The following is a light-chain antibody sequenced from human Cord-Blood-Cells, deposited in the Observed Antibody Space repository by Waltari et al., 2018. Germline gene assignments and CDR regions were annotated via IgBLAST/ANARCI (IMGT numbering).Light chain of an antibody. CDR1: QSISSY. CDR2: AAS. J-gene: IGKJ2*03. CDR3: QQSYSTPYS. Sequence: DIQMTKSPSSLSASVGDRVTITCRASQSISSYLNWYQKKPGKAPKLLIYAASSLQSGVPSRFSGSGSWTYFTLTISSLQPEDFATYYCQQSYSTPYSFGQGTKLEIK. V-gene: IGKV1-39*01.